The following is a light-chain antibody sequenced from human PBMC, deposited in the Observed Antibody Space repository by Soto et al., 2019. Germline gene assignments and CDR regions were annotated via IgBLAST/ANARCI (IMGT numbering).Light chain of an antibody. V-gene: IGKV1-39*01. Sequence: DIHRTQSPSSLSASVGDRVADACPASQSISSYLNWYQQKPGKAPKLLIYAASSLQSGVPSRFSGSGSGTDFTLTISSLQPEDFATYYCQQSYSTPTWTFGQGTKVDI. CDR3: QQSYSTPTWT. CDR1: QSISSY. CDR2: AAS. J-gene: IGKJ1*01.